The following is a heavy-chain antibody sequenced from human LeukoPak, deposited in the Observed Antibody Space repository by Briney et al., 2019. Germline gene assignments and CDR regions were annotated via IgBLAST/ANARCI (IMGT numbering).Heavy chain of an antibody. J-gene: IGHJ4*02. V-gene: IGHV3-7*01. Sequence: AGSLRLSCAASGFTFSSNWMSWVRQAPGKGREWVGSIKKDGSEKYYMDSVKGRFTISRDNAKNSLYLQMKSLRAEDTAVYYCAREDCSSTSCSIDYWRQGTLVTASS. D-gene: IGHD2-2*01. CDR2: IKKDGSEK. CDR1: GFTFSSNW. CDR3: AREDCSSTSCSIDY.